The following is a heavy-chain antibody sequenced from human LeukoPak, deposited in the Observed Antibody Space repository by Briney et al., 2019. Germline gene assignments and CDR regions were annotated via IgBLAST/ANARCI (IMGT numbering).Heavy chain of an antibody. J-gene: IGHJ5*02. D-gene: IGHD3-22*01. V-gene: IGHV3-15*07. Sequence: GGSLRLSCAASGFSFSNAWMNWVRQAPGKGLEWVGRIRSNSDGGTIDYAAPVKGRFTLSRDDSKTTLYLQMNSLQTEDTAVYYCATDFYDSTWGQGTLVTVSS. CDR2: IRSNSDGGTI. CDR3: ATDFYDST. CDR1: GFSFSNAW.